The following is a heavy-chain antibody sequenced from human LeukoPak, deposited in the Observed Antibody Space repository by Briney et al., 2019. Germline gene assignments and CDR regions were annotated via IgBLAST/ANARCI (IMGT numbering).Heavy chain of an antibody. Sequence: PSETLSLTCTVSGGSISSSSYYWGWIRQPPGKGLEWIGSIYYSGSTNYNPSLKSRVTISVDTSKNQFSLKLSSVTAADTAVYYCARAVGATGPFSRGCAFDIWGQGTMVTVSS. D-gene: IGHD1-26*01. CDR2: IYYSGST. V-gene: IGHV4-39*07. CDR3: ARAVGATGPFSRGCAFDI. CDR1: GGSISSSSYY. J-gene: IGHJ3*02.